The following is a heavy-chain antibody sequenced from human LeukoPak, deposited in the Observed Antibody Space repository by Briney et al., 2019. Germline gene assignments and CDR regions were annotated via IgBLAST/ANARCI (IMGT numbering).Heavy chain of an antibody. Sequence: KISCQGSGYIFTSYWISWVRQAPGQGLEWMGGIIPIFGTANYAQKFQGRVTITADESTSTAYMELSSLRSEDTAVYYCARVVSGRYYFDYWGQGTLVTVSS. V-gene: IGHV1-69*01. CDR3: ARVVSGRYYFDY. CDR2: IIPIFGTA. CDR1: GYIFTSYW. D-gene: IGHD3-3*01. J-gene: IGHJ4*02.